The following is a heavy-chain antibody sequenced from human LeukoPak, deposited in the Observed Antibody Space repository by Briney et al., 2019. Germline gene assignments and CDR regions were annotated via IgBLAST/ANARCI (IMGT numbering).Heavy chain of an antibody. CDR3: ARDRSGSYYEPFDC. V-gene: IGHV3-23*01. J-gene: IGHJ4*02. D-gene: IGHD3-10*01. Sequence: PGGSLRLSCAASGFTFTSHAMTWVRQAPGKGLEWVSRISGSGGSTYYADSVKGRFTISRDNSKNTLYLQMNSLRAEDTAVYYCARDRSGSYYEPFDCWGQGTLVTVSS. CDR1: GFTFTSHA. CDR2: ISGSGGST.